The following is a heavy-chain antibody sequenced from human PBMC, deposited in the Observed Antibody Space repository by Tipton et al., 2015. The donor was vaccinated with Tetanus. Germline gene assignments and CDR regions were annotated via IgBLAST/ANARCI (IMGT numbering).Heavy chain of an antibody. V-gene: IGHV3-23*01. J-gene: IGHJ6*02. CDR2: ISGSGGST. CDR3: AKDLWSSGWNYYYGMDV. Sequence: SLRLSCAASGFTFSSYAMSWVRQAPGKGLEWVSAISGSGGSTYYADSVKGRVTISRDNSKDTLYLQMNSLRAEDMAVYYCAKDLWSSGWNYYYGMDVWGQGTTVTVSS. D-gene: IGHD6-19*01. CDR1: GFTFSSYA.